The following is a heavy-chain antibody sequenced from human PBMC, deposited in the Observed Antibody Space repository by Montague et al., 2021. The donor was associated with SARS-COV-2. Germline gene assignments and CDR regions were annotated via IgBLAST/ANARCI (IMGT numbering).Heavy chain of an antibody. V-gene: IGHV4-39*01. CDR3: ARHGSWLLQLWSPFDS. Sequence: SETLSLTCTVSGDSISSSSYYWGWIRQPPGKGLEWIGSIYYSGSTYYNPSLKSRVTISVDTSKNQFSLKLSSVTAADTAVYYCARHGSWLLQLWSPFDSWGQGTLVTVSS. J-gene: IGHJ4*02. D-gene: IGHD5-18*01. CDR2: IYYSGST. CDR1: GDSISSSSYY.